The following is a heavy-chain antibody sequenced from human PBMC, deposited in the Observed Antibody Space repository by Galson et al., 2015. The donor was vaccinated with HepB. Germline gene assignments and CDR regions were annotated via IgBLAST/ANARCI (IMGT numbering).Heavy chain of an antibody. Sequence: SVKVSCKASGGTFSSYAISWVRQAPGQGLEWMGGIIPIFGTANYAQKFQGRVTITADESTSTAYMELSSLRSEDTAVYYCASHILEWSKPIDYWGQGTLVTVSS. D-gene: IGHD3-3*01. CDR1: GGTFSSYA. V-gene: IGHV1-69*13. J-gene: IGHJ4*02. CDR2: IIPIFGTA. CDR3: ASHILEWSKPIDY.